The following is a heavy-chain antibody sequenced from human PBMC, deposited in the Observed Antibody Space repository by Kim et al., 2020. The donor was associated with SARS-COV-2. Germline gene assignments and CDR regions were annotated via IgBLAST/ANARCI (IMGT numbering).Heavy chain of an antibody. D-gene: IGHD3-10*01. Sequence: SRVTISVDTSKNQFSLKLSSVTAADTAVYYCARDRSWGYYYGSSLGAFDIWGQGTMVTVSS. V-gene: IGHV4-59*01. J-gene: IGHJ3*02. CDR3: ARDRSWGYYYGSSLGAFDI.